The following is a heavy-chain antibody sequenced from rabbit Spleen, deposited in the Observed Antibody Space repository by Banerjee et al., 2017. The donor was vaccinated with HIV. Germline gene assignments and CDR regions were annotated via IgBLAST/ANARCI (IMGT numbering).Heavy chain of an antibody. J-gene: IGHJ6*01. V-gene: IGHV1S40*01. Sequence: QSLEESGGGLVKPGASLTLTCKASGFSFNSGYDMCWVRQAPGKGLEWIACSYAGSSGNTYYASWAKGRFTISKTSSTTVTLQMTSLTAADTATYFCARDTSSSFSSYGMDLWGQGTLVTVS. CDR2: SYAGSSGNT. D-gene: IGHD1-1*01. CDR3: ARDTSSSFSSYGMDL. CDR1: GFSFNSGYD.